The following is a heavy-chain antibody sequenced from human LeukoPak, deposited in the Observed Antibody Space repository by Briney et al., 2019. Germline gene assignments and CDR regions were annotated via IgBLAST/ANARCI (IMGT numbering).Heavy chain of an antibody. V-gene: IGHV3-30*02. CDR1: GFSFRTFG. CDR2: IRSGGVEK. CDR3: AKDTDWAFES. Sequence: GGSLRLSCAPSGFSFRTFGIHWVRPAPGKGLEWVTFIRSGGVEKFHADSVKGRFTISRDNSKNTLYLQMNSLRPEDSAVYYCAKDTDWAFESWGQGALVTVSS. J-gene: IGHJ4*02. D-gene: IGHD3-9*01.